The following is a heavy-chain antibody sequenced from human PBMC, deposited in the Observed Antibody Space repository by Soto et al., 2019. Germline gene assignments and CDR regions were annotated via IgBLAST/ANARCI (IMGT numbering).Heavy chain of an antibody. J-gene: IGHJ6*03. CDR3: ARSIAAAIEYYYMDV. Sequence: EVQLVESGGGLVQPGGSLRLSCAASGFTVSSNYMSWVRQAPGKGLEWVSVIYSGGSTYYADSVKGRFTISRDNSKNTLYLQMNSLRAEDTAVYYCARSIAAAIEYYYMDVWGKGTTVTFSS. CDR2: IYSGGST. V-gene: IGHV3-66*01. CDR1: GFTVSSNY. D-gene: IGHD6-6*01.